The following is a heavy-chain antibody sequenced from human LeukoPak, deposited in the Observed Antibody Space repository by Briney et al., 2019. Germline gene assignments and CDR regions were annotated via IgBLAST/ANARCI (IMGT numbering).Heavy chain of an antibody. D-gene: IGHD5-18*01. CDR1: GFTFRSYD. CDR2: VGISGDT. CDR3: VKGCIQGSCNGQIDY. J-gene: IGHJ4*02. V-gene: IGHV3-13*01. Sequence: GGSLRLSCAASGFTFRSYDMHWVRQVTGKGLEWVSAVGISGDTYYAGSVKGRFTISRENAKNSLYLQMNSLTAGDTAVYYCVKGCIQGSCNGQIDYRGQGTLVTVSS.